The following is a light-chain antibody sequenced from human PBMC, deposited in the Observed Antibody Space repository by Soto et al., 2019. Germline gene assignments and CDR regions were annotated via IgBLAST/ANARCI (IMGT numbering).Light chain of an antibody. CDR1: SSDVGSYNL. CDR2: EVS. V-gene: IGLV2-23*02. J-gene: IGLJ1*01. Sequence: QSVLTQPASVSGSPGQSITISCTGTSSDVGSYNLVSWYQKHPGKAPKLMIYEVSKRPSGVSNHFSGSKSGNTSSLTISGLQAEDEADYYRCSSAGSSTHVFGTGTKLTVL. CDR3: CSSAGSSTHV.